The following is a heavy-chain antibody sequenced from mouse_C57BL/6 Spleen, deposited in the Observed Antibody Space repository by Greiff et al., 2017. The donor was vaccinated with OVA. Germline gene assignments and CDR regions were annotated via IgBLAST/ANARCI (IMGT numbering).Heavy chain of an antibody. J-gene: IGHJ4*01. V-gene: IGHV5-17*01. CDR1: GFTFSDYG. D-gene: IGHD1-1*01. CDR2: ISSGSSTI. CDR3: ARRYYGSSYGMDY. Sequence: VQLVESGGGLVKPGGSLKLSCAASGFTFSDYGMHWVRQAPEKGLEWVAYISSGSSTIYYADTVKGRFTISRDNAKNTLFLQMTSLRSEDTAMYYCARRYYGSSYGMDYWGQGTSVTVSS.